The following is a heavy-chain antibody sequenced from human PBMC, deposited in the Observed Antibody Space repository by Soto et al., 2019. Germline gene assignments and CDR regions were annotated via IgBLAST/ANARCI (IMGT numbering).Heavy chain of an antibody. Sequence: GGSLRLSCAASGFTVSSNYMSWVRQAPGKGLEWVSVIYSGGSTYYADSVKGRFTISRDNSKNTLYLQMNSLRAEDTAVYYCARKAGTGANYYYYYGMDVWGQGTTDTVSS. CDR1: GFTVSSNY. D-gene: IGHD6-19*01. V-gene: IGHV3-53*01. CDR2: IYSGGST. J-gene: IGHJ6*02. CDR3: ARKAGTGANYYYYYGMDV.